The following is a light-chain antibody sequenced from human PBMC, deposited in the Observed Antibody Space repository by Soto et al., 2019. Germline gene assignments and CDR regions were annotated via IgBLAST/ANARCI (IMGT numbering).Light chain of an antibody. V-gene: IGKV1-5*01. CDR2: DVS. Sequence: DIQMTQSPSSLSASVGDRVTITCRASQSISGWLALYQQKPGKAPKLLIYDVSSLESGVPSRFSGSGSGTEFTLALSSLQPDDFAMYYCQQYGYLVTFGGGTKVDIK. CDR1: QSISGW. CDR3: QQYGYLVT. J-gene: IGKJ4*01.